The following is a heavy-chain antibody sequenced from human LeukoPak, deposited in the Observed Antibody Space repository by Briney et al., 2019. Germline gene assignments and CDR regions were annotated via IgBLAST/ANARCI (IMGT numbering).Heavy chain of an antibody. CDR1: GFTLSSYA. V-gene: IGHV3-30*09. Sequence: PGGSLRLSCAASGFTLSSYAMHWVRQAPGKGLEWVAVISYDGSNKYYSDSVKSRFAISRDNSKNTLYLQMNSLRAEDAAVYYCARTMIVVVILDYWGQGTLVAVSS. J-gene: IGHJ4*02. D-gene: IGHD3-22*01. CDR2: ISYDGSNK. CDR3: ARTMIVVVILDY.